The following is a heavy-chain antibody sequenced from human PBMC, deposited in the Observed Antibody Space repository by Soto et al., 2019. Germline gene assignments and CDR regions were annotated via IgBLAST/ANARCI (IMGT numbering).Heavy chain of an antibody. D-gene: IGHD3-10*01. J-gene: IGHJ6*02. CDR2: LYYIGSA. Sequence: QVQLQESGPGLVKPSQTLALTCSVSGGSISTAGYYWSWIRQHPGKGLVWIGYLYYIGSAYYNPSLKSRVTISVETSQNHFSLKLTSVTAADTAVYYCARVRVSGNYYKPHFGMAVWGQGTTVTVS. CDR1: GGSISTAGYY. V-gene: IGHV4-31*03. CDR3: ARVRVSGNYYKPHFGMAV.